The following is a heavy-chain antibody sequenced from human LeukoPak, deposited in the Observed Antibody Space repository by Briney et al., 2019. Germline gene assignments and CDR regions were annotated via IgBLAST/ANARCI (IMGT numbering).Heavy chain of an antibody. CDR3: ARVGSPYDSSGYYDAFDI. CDR1: GFTFSSYG. J-gene: IGHJ3*02. CDR2: IWYDGSNK. Sequence: GRSLRLSCAASGFTFSSYGMHWVRQAPGKGLEWVAVIWYDGSNKYYADSVKGRFTISRDNSKNTLYLQMNSLRAEDTAVYYCARVGSPYDSSGYYDAFDIWGQGTMVTVAS. V-gene: IGHV3-33*01. D-gene: IGHD3-22*01.